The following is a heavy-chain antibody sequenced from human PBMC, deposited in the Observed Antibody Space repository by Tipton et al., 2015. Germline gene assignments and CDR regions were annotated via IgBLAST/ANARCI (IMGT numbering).Heavy chain of an antibody. CDR1: GFTFSSYG. CDR2: ISFDGRNT. V-gene: IGHV3-30*18. D-gene: IGHD3-22*01. Sequence: SLRLSCAASGFTFSSYGMHWVRQAPGKGLEWVALISFDGRNTYYADSVKGRFTISRDNYKNTVDLQMNSLRGEDTAVYYCAKDRGEYDTSGYYYDSWGRGTLVIVSS. J-gene: IGHJ4*02. CDR3: AKDRGEYDTSGYYYDS.